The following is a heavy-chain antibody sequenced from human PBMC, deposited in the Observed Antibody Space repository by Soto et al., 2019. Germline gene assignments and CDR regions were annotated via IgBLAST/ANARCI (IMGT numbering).Heavy chain of an antibody. Sequence: EVQLVESGGGLVQPGGSLRLSCAASGFTFSSYSMNWVRQAPGKGLEWVSYISSSSSTIYYAESVKGRFTISRDNAKNSLYLQMNSLRDEDTAVYYCVVFGEDHDAFDIWGQGTMVTVSS. J-gene: IGHJ3*02. CDR3: VVFGEDHDAFDI. V-gene: IGHV3-48*02. D-gene: IGHD3-10*02. CDR2: ISSSSSTI. CDR1: GFTFSSYS.